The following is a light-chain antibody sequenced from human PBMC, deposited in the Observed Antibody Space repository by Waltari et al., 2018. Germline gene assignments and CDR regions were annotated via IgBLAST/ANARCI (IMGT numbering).Light chain of an antibody. J-gene: IGKJ4*01. CDR2: AAS. V-gene: IGKV1-9*01. CDR1: QGIYSY. Sequence: DIQLTQSPSFLSASVGDSVTVTCRASQGIYSYLGWYQQKAGKAPKLLIYAASTLQSGVPSMFSGSGSGTEFTLTISSLQPEDFATYYCQQFDSYPLTFGGGTKVEIK. CDR3: QQFDSYPLT.